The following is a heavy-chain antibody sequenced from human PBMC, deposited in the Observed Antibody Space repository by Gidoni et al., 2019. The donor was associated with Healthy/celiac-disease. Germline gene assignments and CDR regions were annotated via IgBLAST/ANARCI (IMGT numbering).Heavy chain of an antibody. CDR2: IYPSGST. V-gene: IGHV4-61*02. J-gene: IGHJ5*02. CDR1: GDSINSGSHY. CDR3: ARDLRLGDYDYVWGRYRFGWFDP. Sequence: QVQLQESGPGLVKPSQILSLTCTVSGDSINSGSHYWSWIRQPAGKGLEWIGRIYPSGSTNYNPPLKSRVTISVDTSKNQFSLKLSSVTAADTAVYYCARDLRLGDYDYVWGRYRFGWFDPWGQGTLVTVSS. D-gene: IGHD3-16*02.